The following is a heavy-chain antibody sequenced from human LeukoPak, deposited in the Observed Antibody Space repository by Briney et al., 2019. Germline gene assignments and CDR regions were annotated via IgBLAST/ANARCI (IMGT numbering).Heavy chain of an antibody. CDR3: ARQQWGRNFDY. CDR1: GGSFSGYY. V-gene: IGHV4-34*01. CDR2: INHSGST. D-gene: IGHD6-19*01. J-gene: IGHJ4*02. Sequence: SETLSLTCAVYGGSFSGYYWSWIRQPPGKGLEWIGEINHSGSTNYNPSLKSRVTISVDTSKNQFSLKLSSVTAADTAVYYCARQQWGRNFDYWGQGTLVTVSS.